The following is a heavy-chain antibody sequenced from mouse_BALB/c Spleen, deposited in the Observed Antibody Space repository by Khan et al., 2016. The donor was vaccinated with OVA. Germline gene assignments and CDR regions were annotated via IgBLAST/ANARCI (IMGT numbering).Heavy chain of an antibody. CDR3: ARGASYWYLDV. V-gene: IGHV9-1*02. Sequence: QIQLVQSGPELKKPGETVKISCKASGYTFTNYGMNWVKQAPGKGLKWMGWINTYTGEPTYTDDFKGRFAFSLETSASTAYLQINNLKNEDMATYFWARGASYWYLDVWGAGTTVTVSS. J-gene: IGHJ1*01. CDR2: INTYTGEP. CDR1: GYTFTNYG.